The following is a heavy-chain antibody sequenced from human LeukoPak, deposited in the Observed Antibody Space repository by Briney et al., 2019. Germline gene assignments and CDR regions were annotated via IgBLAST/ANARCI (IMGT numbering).Heavy chain of an antibody. CDR2: INPNSGGT. CDR1: GYTFTSYG. V-gene: IGHV1-2*04. CDR3: ARGTLITIFGVVTTNNWFDP. J-gene: IGHJ5*02. D-gene: IGHD3-3*01. Sequence: ASVKVSCKASGYTFTSYGISWVRQAPGQGLEWMGWINPNSGGTNYAQKFQGWVTMTRDTSISTAYMELSRLRSDDTAVYYCARGTLITIFGVVTTNNWFDPWGQGTLVTVSS.